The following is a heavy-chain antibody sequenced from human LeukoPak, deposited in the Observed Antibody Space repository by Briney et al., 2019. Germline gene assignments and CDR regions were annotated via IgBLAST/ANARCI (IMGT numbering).Heavy chain of an antibody. V-gene: IGHV4-59*01. Sequence: SETLSLTCTVSGGSISSYYWSWIRQPPGKGLEWIGYIHYSGTTNYNPSLKSRVTISVDTSKNQFSLKLSSVTAADTAVYYCARGRYSSGSFDYWGQGTLVTVSS. CDR3: ARGRYSSGSFDY. J-gene: IGHJ4*02. CDR2: IHYSGTT. D-gene: IGHD6-19*01. CDR1: GGSISSYY.